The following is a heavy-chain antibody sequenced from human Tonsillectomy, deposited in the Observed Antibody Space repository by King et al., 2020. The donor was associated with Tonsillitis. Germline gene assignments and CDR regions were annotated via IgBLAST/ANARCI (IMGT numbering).Heavy chain of an antibody. Sequence: VQLQQWGAGLLKPSETLSLTCAVYGGSFSGYSWSWIRQPPGKGLEWIGELTHSGSTTYNPSLKSRVTISADTSKNQFSLKLGSVTAADTAVYYCARGPYYDFWSGPEDYYYGMDVWGQGTTVTVSS. V-gene: IGHV4-34*01. CDR3: ARGPYYDFWSGPEDYYYGMDV. CDR2: LTHSGST. D-gene: IGHD3-3*01. CDR1: GGSFSGYS. J-gene: IGHJ6*02.